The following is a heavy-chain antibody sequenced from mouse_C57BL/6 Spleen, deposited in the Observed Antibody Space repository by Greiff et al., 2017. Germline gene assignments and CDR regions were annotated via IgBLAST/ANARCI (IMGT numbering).Heavy chain of an antibody. D-gene: IGHD2-3*01. CDR3: ARKGYYPCYIDD. V-gene: IGHV1-69*01. Sequence: VKLQQPGAELVMPGASVTLSCKASGYTFTSYWMHWVKQRPGQGLEWIGEIDPYDSYTNYNQKFKGNSTLTVDKSSSTAYMQLSSLTSEDSAVYDSARKGYYPCYIDDWGTGTSVTVSS. J-gene: IGHJ1*03. CDR1: GYTFTSYW. CDR2: IDPYDSYT.